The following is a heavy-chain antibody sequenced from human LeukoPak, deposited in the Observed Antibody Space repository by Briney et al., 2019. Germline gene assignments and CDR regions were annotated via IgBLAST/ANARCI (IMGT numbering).Heavy chain of an antibody. CDR2: INHSGST. CDR1: GGSFSGYY. V-gene: IGHV4-34*01. D-gene: IGHD3-3*01. J-gene: IGHJ6*02. CDR3: ARCYDFWSGWALGGMDV. Sequence: SVTLSLTCAVYGGSFSGYYWSWIRQPPGKGLEWIGEINHSGSTNYNPSLKSRVTISVDTSKNQFSLKLSSVTAADMAVYYCARCYDFWSGWALGGMDVWGQGTTVTVSS.